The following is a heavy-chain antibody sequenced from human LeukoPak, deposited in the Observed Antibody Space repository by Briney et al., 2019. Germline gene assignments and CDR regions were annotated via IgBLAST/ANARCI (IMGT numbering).Heavy chain of an antibody. J-gene: IGHJ4*02. D-gene: IGHD2-21*02. CDR2: IYYSGST. Sequence: SQTLSRTCTVSGGSSSSGGYYWSWIRQHPGKGLEWIGYIYYSGSTYYNPSLKSRVTISVDTSKSQFSLKLSSVTAADTAVYYCARAVVGVTYFDYWGQGALVTVSS. CDR1: GGSSSSGGYY. V-gene: IGHV4-31*03. CDR3: ARAVVGVTYFDY.